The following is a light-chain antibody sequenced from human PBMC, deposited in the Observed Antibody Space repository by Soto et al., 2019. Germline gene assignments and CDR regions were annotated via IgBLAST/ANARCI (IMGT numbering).Light chain of an antibody. CDR1: TSDFGFYNY. V-gene: IGLV2-14*01. Sequence: QSVLTQPASVSGSPGQSITISCTGTTSDFGFYNYVSWYQHHPGKAPKLLIYEVTNRHSGVSNRFSGSKSGNTASLTISGLQAEDEADYYCSSYTSSTDYVLGTAKKVTV. J-gene: IGLJ1*01. CDR3: SSYTSSTDYV. CDR2: EVT.